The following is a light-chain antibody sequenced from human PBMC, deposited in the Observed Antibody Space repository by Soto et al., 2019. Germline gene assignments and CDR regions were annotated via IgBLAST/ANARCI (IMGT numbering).Light chain of an antibody. CDR2: GAS. CDR1: QSVSSSY. CDR3: QQDGTSPWT. V-gene: IGKV3-20*01. Sequence: EIVLTQSPGTLSLSPGERATLSCRASQSVSSSYLAWYQQKTGQAPRLLIYGASSRATGIPDRFSGSGSGTDFTLTISRLEPEDFAVYYCQQDGTSPWTFGQGTKVEIK. J-gene: IGKJ1*01.